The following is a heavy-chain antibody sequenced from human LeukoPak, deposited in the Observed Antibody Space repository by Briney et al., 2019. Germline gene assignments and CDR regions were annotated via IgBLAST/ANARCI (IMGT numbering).Heavy chain of an antibody. CDR2: IYSSGST. D-gene: IGHD6-13*01. V-gene: IGHV4-59*01. Sequence: SETLSLTCTVSGGSISSYYWTWIRQPPGKGLGWIGYIYSSGSTNYNPSLKSRVTISVDTSKNQFSLKLGSVTAADTAVYYCARSGTAAGRRDYWGQGTLVTVSS. CDR3: ARSGTAAGRRDY. CDR1: GGSISSYY. J-gene: IGHJ4*02.